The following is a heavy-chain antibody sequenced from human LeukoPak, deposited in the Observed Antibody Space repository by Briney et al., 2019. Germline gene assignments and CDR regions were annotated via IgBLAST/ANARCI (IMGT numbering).Heavy chain of an antibody. CDR2: ISGSGGSA. V-gene: IGHV3-23*01. D-gene: IGHD2-15*01. Sequence: PGGSLRLSCAASGFTFSSYAMSWVRQAPGKGLEWVSAISGSGGSAYYADSVKGRFTISRDNSKNTLYLQMNSLRAEDTAVYYCASRHCSGGSCYNRYYFDYWGQGTLVTVSS. CDR3: ASRHCSGGSCYNRYYFDY. J-gene: IGHJ4*02. CDR1: GFTFSSYA.